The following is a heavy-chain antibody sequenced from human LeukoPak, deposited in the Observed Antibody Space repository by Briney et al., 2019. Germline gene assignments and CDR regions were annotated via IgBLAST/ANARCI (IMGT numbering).Heavy chain of an antibody. CDR1: GYTFTGYY. D-gene: IGHD1-26*01. CDR2: INPNSGGT. CDR3: ARGDGSYSYYYYDMDV. Sequence: ASVKVSCKASGYTFTGYYMHWVRQAPGQGLEWMGWINPNSGGTNYAQKFQGRVTMTRDTSISTAYMELSRLRSDDTAVYYCARGDGSYSYYYYDMDVWGQGTTVTVSS. J-gene: IGHJ6*02. V-gene: IGHV1-2*02.